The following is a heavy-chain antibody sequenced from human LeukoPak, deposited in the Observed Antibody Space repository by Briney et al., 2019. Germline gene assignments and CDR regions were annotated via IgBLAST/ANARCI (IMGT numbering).Heavy chain of an antibody. CDR1: GYTFTGYY. D-gene: IGHD3-16*01. Sequence: ASVKVSCKASGYTFTGYYIHWVRQAPGQGLEWMGWINPNSGDTNYAQKVQGRVTMTRDTSINTVYMGLGRLRSDDTAVFYCARDYQAGGDYWGQGTLVTVSS. V-gene: IGHV1-2*02. J-gene: IGHJ4*02. CDR2: INPNSGDT. CDR3: ARDYQAGGDY.